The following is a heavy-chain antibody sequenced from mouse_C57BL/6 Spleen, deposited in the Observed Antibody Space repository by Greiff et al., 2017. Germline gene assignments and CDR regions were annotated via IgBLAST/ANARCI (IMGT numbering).Heavy chain of an antibody. CDR1: GFTFSDYG. CDR3: ARGDYDDYYFDV. D-gene: IGHD2-4*01. J-gene: IGHJ1*03. CDR2: ISSCSSTI. V-gene: IGHV5-17*01. Sequence: EVQLVESGGGLVKPGGSLKLSCAASGFTFSDYGMHWFRQAPEKGLEWVAYISSCSSTIYYADTVKGRFTISIDYAKNTLFLQMTSLRSDDTAMYYCARGDYDDYYFDVWGTGTTVTVSS.